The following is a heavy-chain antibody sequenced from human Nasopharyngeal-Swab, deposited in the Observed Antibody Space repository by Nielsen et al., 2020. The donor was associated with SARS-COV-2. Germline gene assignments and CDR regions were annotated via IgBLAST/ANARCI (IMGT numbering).Heavy chain of an antibody. CDR3: AKEGATGWFDP. J-gene: IGHJ5*02. Sequence: ASAKVSCKASGYTFTRYYIHWVRQAPGQGLEWMGIINPGGGSARYSQNFQGRVTMTRDTSTSTVYMELSSLRSEDTAVYYCAKEGATGWFDPCGQGTLVTVSS. CDR1: GYTFTRYY. CDR2: INPGGGSA. V-gene: IGHV1-46*01.